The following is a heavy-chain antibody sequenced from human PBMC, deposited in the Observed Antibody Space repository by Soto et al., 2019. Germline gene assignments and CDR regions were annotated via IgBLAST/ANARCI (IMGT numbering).Heavy chain of an antibody. CDR1: GVSISSGNW. Sequence: KTSETLSLTCAVSGVSISSGNWWTWVRQTPQRGLEYIGEIFHDGTANYYQSFERRVAISVDTSKNQFSLKLTSVTAADTAIYFCARLVYDTRLNYMYFDFWGQGALVTVSS. V-gene: IGHV4-4*02. D-gene: IGHD3-10*01. CDR3: ARLVYDTRLNYMYFDF. CDR2: IFHDGTA. J-gene: IGHJ4*02.